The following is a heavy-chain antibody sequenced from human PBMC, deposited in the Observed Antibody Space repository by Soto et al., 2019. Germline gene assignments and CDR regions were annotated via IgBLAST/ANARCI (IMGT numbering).Heavy chain of an antibody. D-gene: IGHD3-10*01. V-gene: IGHV3-30*18. CDR2: ISYDGSNK. J-gene: IGHJ4*02. Sequence: GGSLRLSCAASGFTFSSYGMHWVRQAPGKGLEWVAVISYDGSNKYYADSVKGRFTISRYNSKNTLYLQMNSLRAEVTAVYYCAKDSRVARGFDYWGQGTLVTVSS. CDR1: GFTFSSYG. CDR3: AKDSRVARGFDY.